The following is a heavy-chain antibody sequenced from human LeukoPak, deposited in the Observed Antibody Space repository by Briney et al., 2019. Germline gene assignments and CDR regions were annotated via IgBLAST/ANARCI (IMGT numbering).Heavy chain of an antibody. Sequence: HAGGSLRLSCAASGFTYSDYAMSWVRQAPGKGLEWVSSIRGRGGATKYADTVRGRFTISRDNSKNTLYLQMNSLRAEDTAVYHCARGVAVFADLVEFDYWGQGILVTVTS. V-gene: IGHV3-23*01. D-gene: IGHD3-10*02. CDR3: ARGVAVFADLVEFDY. CDR1: GFTYSDYA. CDR2: IRGRGGAT. J-gene: IGHJ4*02.